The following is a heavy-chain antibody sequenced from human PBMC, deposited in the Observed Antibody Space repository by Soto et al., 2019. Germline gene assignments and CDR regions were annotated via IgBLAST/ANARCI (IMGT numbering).Heavy chain of an antibody. CDR2: ISAYNGNT. V-gene: IGHV1-18*01. CDR1: GYTFASYG. J-gene: IGHJ3*02. CDR3: EREDVVVPAPYLGAFDI. D-gene: IGHD2-2*01. Sequence: QVQLVQSGAEVKKPGASVKVSCKASGYTFASYGISWVRQAPGQGLEWMGWISAYNGNTNYVQNLQDRVTMTTDTSTSTAYMEVRSLRSDDTAVYYCEREDVVVPAPYLGAFDIWGQGTMVTVSS.